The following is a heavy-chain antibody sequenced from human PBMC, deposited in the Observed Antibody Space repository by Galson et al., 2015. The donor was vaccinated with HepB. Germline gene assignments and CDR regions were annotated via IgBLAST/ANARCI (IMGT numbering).Heavy chain of an antibody. J-gene: IGHJ6*02. CDR3: ARDNWNYPPSYYYGMDV. CDR1: GFTFSSYS. D-gene: IGHD1-7*01. Sequence: SLRLSCAASGFTFSSYSMNWVRQAPGKGLEWVSYISSSSSTIYYADSVKGRFTISRDNAKNSLYLQMNSLRDEDTAVYYCARDNWNYPPSYYYGMDVWGQGTTVTVSS. CDR2: ISSSSSTI. V-gene: IGHV3-48*02.